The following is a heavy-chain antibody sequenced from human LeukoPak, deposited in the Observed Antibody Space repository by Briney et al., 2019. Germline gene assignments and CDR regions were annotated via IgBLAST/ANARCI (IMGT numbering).Heavy chain of an antibody. D-gene: IGHD3-22*01. CDR1: GFTVSSNY. J-gene: IGHJ3*02. V-gene: IGHV3-66*01. Sequence: QPGGSLRLSCAASGFTVSSNYRSWVRQAPGKGLEWVSVIYSGGSTYYADSVKGRFTISRDNSKNTLYLQMNSLRAEDTAVYYCAREDSSGYIDAFDIWGQGTMVTVSS. CDR2: IYSGGST. CDR3: AREDSSGYIDAFDI.